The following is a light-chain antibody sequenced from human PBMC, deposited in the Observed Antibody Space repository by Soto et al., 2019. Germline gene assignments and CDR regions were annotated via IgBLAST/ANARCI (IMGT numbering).Light chain of an antibody. Sequence: DIPMTQSPSTLSASVGDRVTITCRASQSISSWLAWYQQKPGKAPKLLIYKASSLESGVPSRFSGSGSGTELTLTISGLQPDDFATYYCQQYNSYWTFGQGTKVEIK. V-gene: IGKV1-5*03. J-gene: IGKJ1*01. CDR1: QSISSW. CDR2: KAS. CDR3: QQYNSYWT.